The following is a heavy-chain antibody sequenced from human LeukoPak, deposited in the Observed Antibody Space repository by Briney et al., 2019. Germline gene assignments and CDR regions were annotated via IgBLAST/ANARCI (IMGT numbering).Heavy chain of an antibody. D-gene: IGHD2-15*01. CDR1: GFSPANSA. J-gene: IGHJ4*02. CDR3: AKERTSGYFDY. V-gene: IGHV3-9*02. Sequence: RRSLRLSCAASGFSPANSATRWVRPTPREGLEWVSGISWNSGSIGYADSVKGRFTISRDNAKNSLYLQMNSLRAEDTALYYCAKERTSGYFDYWGQGTLVTVSS. CDR2: ISWNSGSI.